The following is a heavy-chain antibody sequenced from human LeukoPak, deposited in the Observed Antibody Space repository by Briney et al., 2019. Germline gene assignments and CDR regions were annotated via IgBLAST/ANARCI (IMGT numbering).Heavy chain of an antibody. CDR2: IYYSGST. V-gene: IGHV4-39*01. CDR3: ARHSTNRRFGESLPRGSNWFDP. D-gene: IGHD3-10*01. CDR1: GGSISSSSYY. Sequence: SETLSLTCTVSGGSISSSSYYWGWIRQPPGKGLEWIGSIYYSGSTYYNPSLKSRVTISVDTSKNQFSLKLSSVTAADTAVYYCARHSTNRRFGESLPRGSNWFDPWGQGTLVTVSS. J-gene: IGHJ5*02.